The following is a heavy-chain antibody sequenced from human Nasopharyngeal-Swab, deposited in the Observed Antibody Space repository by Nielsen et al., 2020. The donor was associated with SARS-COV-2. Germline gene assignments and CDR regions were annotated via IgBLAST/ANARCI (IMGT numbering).Heavy chain of an antibody. CDR3: ARTILSSSPEEGFDY. D-gene: IGHD6-6*01. V-gene: IGHV3-21*01. J-gene: IGHJ4*02. Sequence: WIRQPPGKGLEWVSSISSSSSYIYYAYSVKGRFTISRDNAKNSLYLQMNSLRAEDTAVYYCARTILSSSPEEGFDYWGQGTLVTVSS. CDR2: ISSSSSYI.